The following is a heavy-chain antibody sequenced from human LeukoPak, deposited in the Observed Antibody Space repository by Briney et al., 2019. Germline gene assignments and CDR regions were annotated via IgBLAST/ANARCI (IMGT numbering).Heavy chain of an antibody. Sequence: PSETLSLTCTVSGGSINNYYWSWIRQPPGKGLECIGYISYSGSTDYNPSLKSRVTMSVDTSKNQFSLKLKSVTPADTAIYYCTRDRRDGYNYVDVWGQGTLVTVSS. CDR3: TRDRRDGYNYVDV. CDR2: ISYSGST. D-gene: IGHD5-24*01. J-gene: IGHJ4*02. V-gene: IGHV4-59*01. CDR1: GGSINNYY.